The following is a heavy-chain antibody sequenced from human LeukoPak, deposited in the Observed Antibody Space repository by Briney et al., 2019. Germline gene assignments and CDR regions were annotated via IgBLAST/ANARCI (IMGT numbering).Heavy chain of an antibody. CDR1: GGSISSYY. CDR3: ARVWGNYYYYYYMDV. D-gene: IGHD3-16*01. CDR2: IYYSGST. J-gene: IGHJ6*03. V-gene: IGHV4-59*01. Sequence: SETLSLTCTVSGGSISSYYWSWLRQPPGKGLEWIGYIYYSGSTNYNPSLKSRVTISVDTSKNQFSLKLSSVTAADTAVYYCARVWGNYYYYYYMDVWGKGTTVTISS.